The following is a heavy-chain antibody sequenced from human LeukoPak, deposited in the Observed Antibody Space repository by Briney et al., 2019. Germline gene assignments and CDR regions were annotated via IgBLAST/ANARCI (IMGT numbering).Heavy chain of an antibody. CDR2: IYPGDPDT. CDR1: GYSFTSYW. V-gene: IGHV5-51*01. Sequence: GESLKISCKGSGYSFTSYWIGWVRQMPGKGLEWMGIIYPGDPDTRYSPSFQGQVSISADKSISTAYLQWSSLKASDTAMYYCARHARRPYYYDSSGYPDYWGQGILVTVSS. D-gene: IGHD3-22*01. CDR3: ARHARRPYYYDSSGYPDY. J-gene: IGHJ4*02.